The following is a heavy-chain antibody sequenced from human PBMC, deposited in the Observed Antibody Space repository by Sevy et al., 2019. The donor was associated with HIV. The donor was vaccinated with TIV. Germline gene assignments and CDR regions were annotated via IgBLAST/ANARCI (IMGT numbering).Heavy chain of an antibody. V-gene: IGHV1-18*01. J-gene: IGHJ5*02. Sequence: ASVKVSCKASGYSFTNYGIGWVRQAPGQGLEGMGLISGYNGYTNYAQNLQGRVTMTTDTSTSTAYMELRSLRSDDTAIYYCAKEGKNIRSWFDPWGQGTLVTVSS. CDR2: ISGYNGYT. CDR3: AKEGKNIRSWFDP. CDR1: GYSFTNYG. D-gene: IGHD3-3*02.